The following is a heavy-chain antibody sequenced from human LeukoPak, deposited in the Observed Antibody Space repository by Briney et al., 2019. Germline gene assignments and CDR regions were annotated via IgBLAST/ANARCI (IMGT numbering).Heavy chain of an antibody. Sequence: GGSLRLSCAASGFTFSDYYMSWIRQAPGKGLEWVSYISSSGSTIYYADSVKGRFTISRDNAKNSLYLQMNSLRPEDTAVYYCARSPYYFDSSAWMDYFDFWGQGTLVTVSS. CDR1: GFTFSDYY. J-gene: IGHJ4*02. CDR3: ARSPYYFDSSAWMDYFDF. V-gene: IGHV3-11*04. CDR2: ISSSGSTI. D-gene: IGHD3-22*01.